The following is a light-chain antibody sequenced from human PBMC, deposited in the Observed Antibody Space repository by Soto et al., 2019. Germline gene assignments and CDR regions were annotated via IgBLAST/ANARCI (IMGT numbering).Light chain of an antibody. CDR3: QQYFGSLYT. CDR1: QSMSRTY. V-gene: IGKV3-20*01. CDR2: AAS. J-gene: IGKJ2*01. Sequence: SVLTQSPGTLSLFPGEGATLSCRTSQSMSRTYLAWYQQRPGQAPRLLIYAASSRATGIPDRFSGSGSGTDFTLTISRLEPEDFAVYYCQQYFGSLYTFGQGTKLEIK.